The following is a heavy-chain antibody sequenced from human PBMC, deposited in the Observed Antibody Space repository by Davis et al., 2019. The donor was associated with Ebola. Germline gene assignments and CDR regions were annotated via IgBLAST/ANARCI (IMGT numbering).Heavy chain of an antibody. CDR1: GWSFSGYY. V-gene: IGHV4-34*01. CDR2: INHSGST. D-gene: IGHD1-1*01. CDR3: ARGLEPGLYYYYGMDV. Sequence: SETLSLTCAVYGWSFSGYYWSWIRQPPGKGLEWIGEINHSGSTNYNPSLKSRVTISVDTSKNQFSLKLSSVTAADTAVYYCARGLEPGLYYYYGMDVWGQGTTVTVSS. J-gene: IGHJ6*02.